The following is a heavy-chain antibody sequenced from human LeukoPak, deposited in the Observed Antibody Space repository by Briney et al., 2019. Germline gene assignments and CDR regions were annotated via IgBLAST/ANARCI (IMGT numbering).Heavy chain of an antibody. Sequence: SETLSLTCSASGGSISRSSYNWGWIRQPPGKGLEWIGSIYYSGRTYYNPSLKSRVTISVDTSKNQFSLKLSSVTAADTAVYYCARDRCTSTNCYAGYYYGTDVWGQGTTVTVSS. CDR2: IYYSGRT. CDR3: ARDRCTSTNCYAGYYYGTDV. CDR1: GGSISRSSYN. D-gene: IGHD2-2*01. V-gene: IGHV4-39*02. J-gene: IGHJ6*02.